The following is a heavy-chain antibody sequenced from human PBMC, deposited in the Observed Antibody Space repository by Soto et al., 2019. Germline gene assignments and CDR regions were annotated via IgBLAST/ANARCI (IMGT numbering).Heavy chain of an antibody. CDR2: VYYSGST. CDR1: DGSISSGGYY. D-gene: IGHD1-26*01. V-gene: IGHV4-31*03. J-gene: IGHJ4*02. CDR3: ARGTLIAGAYYFDY. Sequence: QVQLQESGPGLVKPSQTLSLTCIVSDGSISSGGYYWTWIRQHPGKGLEWIGYVYYSGSTYYNPSLENRRSISGDTSKNQFSLRLSSVTAADTAVYYCARGTLIAGAYYFDYWGQGNLVTVSS.